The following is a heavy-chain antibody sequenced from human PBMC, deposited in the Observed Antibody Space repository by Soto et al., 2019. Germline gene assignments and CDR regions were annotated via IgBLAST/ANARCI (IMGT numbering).Heavy chain of an antibody. Sequence: QVQLQQWGAGLLKPSETLSLTCAVYGVSFSGYYWSWIRQPPGKGLEWIGEINHSGSTNYNPSLKSRVTIAVDTSKNLYSLKLSTVTAAYTAVYYCARTRHCSSTSRNRIPIFYYYMDVWGKGTTVTVSS. CDR3: ARTRHCSSTSRNRIPIFYYYMDV. CDR1: GVSFSGYY. V-gene: IGHV4-34*01. D-gene: IGHD2-2*01. J-gene: IGHJ6*03. CDR2: INHSGST.